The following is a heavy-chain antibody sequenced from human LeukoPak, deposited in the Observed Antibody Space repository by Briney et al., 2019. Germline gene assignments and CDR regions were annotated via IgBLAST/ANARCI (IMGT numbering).Heavy chain of an antibody. Sequence: ASVKVSCKVSGYTLTELSMHWVRQAPGQGLEWMGWINPNSGGTHYAPKFQGRVTMTRDTSISTAYMELSRLRSDDTAVYYCARGPYVPFPNWYFDLWGRGTLVTVSS. CDR3: ARGPYVPFPNWYFDL. V-gene: IGHV1-2*02. D-gene: IGHD3-10*02. CDR1: GYTLTELS. CDR2: INPNSGGT. J-gene: IGHJ2*01.